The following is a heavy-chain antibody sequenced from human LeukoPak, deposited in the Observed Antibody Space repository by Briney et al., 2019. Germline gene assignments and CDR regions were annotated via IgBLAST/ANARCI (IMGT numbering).Heavy chain of an antibody. CDR1: GGSISSYY. D-gene: IGHD6-19*01. CDR2: IYYSGST. CDR3: ARGSRQWLVRPFDY. J-gene: IGHJ4*02. Sequence: PSETLSLTCTVSGGSISSYYWSWIRQPPGKGLEWIGYIYYSGSTNYNPSLKSRVTISVDTSKNQFSLKLSSVTAADTAVYYCARGSRQWLVRPFDYWGQGTLVTVSS. V-gene: IGHV4-59*12.